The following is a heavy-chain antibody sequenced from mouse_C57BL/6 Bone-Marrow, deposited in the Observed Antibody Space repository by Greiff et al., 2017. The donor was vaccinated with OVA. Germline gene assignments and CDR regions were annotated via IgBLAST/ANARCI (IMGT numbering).Heavy chain of an antibody. CDR3: ARGYYGSSYGYFDV. J-gene: IGHJ1*03. CDR2: IHPNSGST. V-gene: IGHV1-64*01. CDR1: GYTFTSYW. D-gene: IGHD1-1*01. Sequence: QVQLQQPGAELVKPGASVKLSCKASGYTFTSYWMHWVKQRPGQGLEWIGMIHPNSGSTNYNEKFKSKATLTVDKSSRTAYMQLSSLTSEDSAVYYCARGYYGSSYGYFDVWGTGTTVTVSS.